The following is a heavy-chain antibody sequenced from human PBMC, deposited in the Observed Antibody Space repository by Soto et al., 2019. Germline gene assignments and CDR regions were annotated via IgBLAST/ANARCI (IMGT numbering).Heavy chain of an antibody. CDR3: ARQYYDYVWGSYRPAYYFVY. J-gene: IGHJ4*02. D-gene: IGHD3-16*02. CDR2: INHSGST. CDR1: GGSFSGYY. V-gene: IGHV4-34*01. Sequence: SETLSLTCAVYGGSFSGYYWSWIRQPPGKGLEWIGEINHSGSTNYNPSLKSRVTISVDTSKNQFSLKLSSVTAADTAVYYCARQYYDYVWGSYRPAYYFVYWGQGTLVTVPQ.